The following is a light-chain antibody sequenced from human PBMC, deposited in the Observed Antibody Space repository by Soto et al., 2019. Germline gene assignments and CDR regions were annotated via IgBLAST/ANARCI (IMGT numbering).Light chain of an antibody. CDR1: QSVNSDY. CDR3: QQYGSSPLYT. Sequence: EMVLTQSPGTLSLSPGERATLSCRASQSVNSDYLAWYQQKPGQAPRLLIYGAFSRATGIPDRFSVSVSGTDFTLTISRLEPEDFAVYYCQQYGSSPLYTFGQGTKVEIK. V-gene: IGKV3-20*01. J-gene: IGKJ2*01. CDR2: GAF.